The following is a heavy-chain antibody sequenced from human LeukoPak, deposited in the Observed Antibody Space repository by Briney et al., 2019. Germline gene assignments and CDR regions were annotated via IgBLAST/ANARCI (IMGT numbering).Heavy chain of an antibody. CDR1: GFTFSSYA. V-gene: IGHV3-23*01. J-gene: IGHJ6*02. CDR3: AKDRVYRSTWYGGMDV. CDR2: ISGSGRST. Sequence: PGGSLRLSCAASGFTFSSYAMTWVRQAPGKGLEWVSAISGSGRSTYYADSVKGRFTISRDNSKNTLYLEMNSLRAEDTAVYYCAKDRVYRSTWYGGMDVWGQGTTVTVSS. D-gene: IGHD6-13*01.